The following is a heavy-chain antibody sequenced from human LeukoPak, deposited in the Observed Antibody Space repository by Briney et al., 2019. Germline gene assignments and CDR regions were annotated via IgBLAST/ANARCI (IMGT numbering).Heavy chain of an antibody. Sequence: SETLSLTCTVSGGSISSYYWSWIRQPAGKVLEWIGRIYSSGSTNYNPSLKSRVSMSVDTSKNQFSLKLSSVTAADTAVYYCAREGCSGGSCQLGFDPWGQGTLVTVSS. CDR1: GGSISSYY. CDR2: IYSSGST. V-gene: IGHV4-4*07. J-gene: IGHJ5*02. CDR3: AREGCSGGSCQLGFDP. D-gene: IGHD2-15*01.